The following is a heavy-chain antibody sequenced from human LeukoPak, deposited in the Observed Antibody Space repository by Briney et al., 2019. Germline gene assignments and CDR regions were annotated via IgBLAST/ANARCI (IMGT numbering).Heavy chain of an antibody. Sequence: SETLSLTCTVSGGSISSGGYYWSWIRQHPGKGLEWIGYIYYSGSTYYNPSLKSRVTISVDTSKNQFSLKLSSVTAADTAVYYCAREGGGSTYYYYGMDVWGQGTTVTVSS. CDR3: AREGGGSTYYYYGMDV. CDR1: GGSISSGGYY. V-gene: IGHV4-30-4*08. CDR2: IYYSGST. D-gene: IGHD2-15*01. J-gene: IGHJ6*02.